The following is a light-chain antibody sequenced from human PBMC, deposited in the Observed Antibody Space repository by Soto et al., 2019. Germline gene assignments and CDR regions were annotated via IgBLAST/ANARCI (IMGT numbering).Light chain of an antibody. CDR1: QSVGSS. V-gene: IGKV3-11*01. Sequence: EIVLTQSPATLSLSPGEGATLSCWVSQSVGSSLAWYQQKPGQAPRLLIYDASNRATGIPARFSGSGSGTDFTLTISSLEPEDFAVYYCQQRSSLFTFGGGTKVDIK. J-gene: IGKJ4*01. CDR2: DAS. CDR3: QQRSSLFT.